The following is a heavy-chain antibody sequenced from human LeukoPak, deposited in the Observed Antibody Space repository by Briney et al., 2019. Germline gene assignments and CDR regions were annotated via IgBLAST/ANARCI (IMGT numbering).Heavy chain of an antibody. CDR1: GFTFSSYW. D-gene: IGHD2-2*01. CDR2: IKHDGSEK. Sequence: AGGSLRLSCAASGFTFSSYWMTWVRQAPGRGLEWVANIKHDGSEKYYVDSVKGRFTISRDNAKNSLYLQMNSLRAEDTAVYYCARTLGYCSSTNCFLTFDYWGQGTLATVSS. CDR3: ARTLGYCSSTNCFLTFDY. V-gene: IGHV3-7*04. J-gene: IGHJ4*02.